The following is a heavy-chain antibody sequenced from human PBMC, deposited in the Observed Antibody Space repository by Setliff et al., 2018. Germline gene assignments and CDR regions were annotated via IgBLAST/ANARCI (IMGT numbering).Heavy chain of an antibody. Sequence: PSETLSLTCAVSGFSISSGYYWGWIRQPPGKGLEWIVNIHHSGKAYYNPSLKSRVTMSVDTSKNHVSLKLSSVTAADTAVYYCARGHPPSDSSGYYYAYWGQGVLVTVSS. CDR2: IHHSGKA. CDR3: ARGHPPSDSSGYYYAY. V-gene: IGHV4-38-2*01. CDR1: GFSISSGYY. D-gene: IGHD3-22*01. J-gene: IGHJ4*02.